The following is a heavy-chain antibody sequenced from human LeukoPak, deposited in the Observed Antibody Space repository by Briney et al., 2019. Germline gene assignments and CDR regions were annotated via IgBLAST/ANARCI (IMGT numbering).Heavy chain of an antibody. V-gene: IGHV4-4*09. Sequence: GSLRLSCAASGFTFSSYWMSWVRQAPGKGLEWMGHIHTSGGSSPYPSLKSRLTMSMDTSRNQFSLKLTSVTAADTAVYFCARLGSYHDFWGQGALVTVSS. CDR1: GFTFSSYW. CDR3: ARLGSYHDF. D-gene: IGHD1-26*01. J-gene: IGHJ4*02. CDR2: IHTSGGS.